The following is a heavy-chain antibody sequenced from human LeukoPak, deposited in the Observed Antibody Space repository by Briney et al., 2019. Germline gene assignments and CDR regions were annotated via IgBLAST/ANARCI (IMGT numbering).Heavy chain of an antibody. CDR2: ISPYNGDT. V-gene: IGHV1-18*01. CDR3: ARASTRAAATGYDP. D-gene: IGHD6-13*01. J-gene: IGHJ5*02. CDR1: GYTFNAYG. Sequence: GASVKVSCKTSGYTFNAYGITWVRQAPGQGLEWMGWISPYNGDTNFAQKFQGRVTMMTDTSTSTAYMELKSLRFDDTVVYYCARASTRAAATGYDPWGQGSLVTVSS.